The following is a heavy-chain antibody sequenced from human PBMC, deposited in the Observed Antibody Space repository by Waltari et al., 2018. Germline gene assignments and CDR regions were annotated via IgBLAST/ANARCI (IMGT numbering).Heavy chain of an antibody. J-gene: IGHJ5*02. V-gene: IGHV4-34*01. Sequence: QVQLQQWVAGLLKPSETLSLTCAVYGAPFSSYYWGCVRQSPGKGLDWIGQIRHHDRVNYNPTLKSRVSLSVDTSASQFSLRLYSVTAADTGLYFCTRGGNYDFWSHSPFVDPWGQGTLVTVSS. CDR1: GAPFSSYY. CDR2: IRHHDRV. D-gene: IGHD3-3*01. CDR3: TRGGNYDFWSHSPFVDP.